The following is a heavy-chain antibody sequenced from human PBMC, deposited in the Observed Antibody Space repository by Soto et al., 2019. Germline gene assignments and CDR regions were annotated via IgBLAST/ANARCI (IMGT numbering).Heavy chain of an antibody. J-gene: IGHJ6*02. CDR2: ISYDGSNK. CDR3: AKDYNWNDGRGYGMDV. D-gene: IGHD1-20*01. Sequence: PGGSLRLSCAASGFTFSSYGMHWVRQAPGKGLEWVAVISYDGSNKYYADSVKGRFTISRDNSKNTLYLQMNSLRAEDTAVYYCAKDYNWNDGRGYGMDVWGQGTTVTVSS. CDR1: GFTFSSYG. V-gene: IGHV3-30*18.